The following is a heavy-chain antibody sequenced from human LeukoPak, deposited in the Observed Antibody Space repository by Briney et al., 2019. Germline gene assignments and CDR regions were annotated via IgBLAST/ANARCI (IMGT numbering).Heavy chain of an antibody. J-gene: IGHJ1*01. Sequence: GGSLRLSCAASGFTFSSYWMSWVRQAPGKGLEWVANIKKDGSEKYYVDSVKGRFTISRDNAKNSLYLQMNSLRAEDTAVYYCARSIAATEGDFQHWGQGTLVTVSS. CDR2: IKKDGSEK. D-gene: IGHD6-13*01. CDR3: ARSIAATEGDFQH. V-gene: IGHV3-7*01. CDR1: GFTFSSYW.